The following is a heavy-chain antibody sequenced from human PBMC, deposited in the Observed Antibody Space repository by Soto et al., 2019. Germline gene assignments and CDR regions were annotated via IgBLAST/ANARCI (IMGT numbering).Heavy chain of an antibody. Sequence: GESLKISCKGSGYSFTSYWIGWVRQMPGKGLEWMGIIYPGDSDTRYSPSFQGQVTISADKSISTAYLQWSSLKASDTAMYYCARTRKDIVVVPAAPWAFDIWGQGTMVTVSS. CDR2: IYPGDSDT. V-gene: IGHV5-51*01. CDR3: ARTRKDIVVVPAAPWAFDI. D-gene: IGHD2-2*01. J-gene: IGHJ3*02. CDR1: GYSFTSYW.